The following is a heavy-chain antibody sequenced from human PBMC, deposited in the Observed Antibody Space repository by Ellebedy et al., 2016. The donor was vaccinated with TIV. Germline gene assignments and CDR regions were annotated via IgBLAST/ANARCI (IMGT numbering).Heavy chain of an antibody. V-gene: IGHV1-69*13. CDR1: GGTFSSYA. J-gene: IGHJ5*02. CDR3: ARDKGYCSSTSCYEGGYNWFDP. CDR2: IIPIFGTA. Sequence: SVKVSCXASGGTFSSYAISWVRQAPGQGLEWMGGIIPIFGTANYAQKFQGRVTITADESTSTAYMELSSLRSEDTAVYYCARDKGYCSSTSCYEGGYNWFDPWGQGTLVTVSS. D-gene: IGHD2-2*01.